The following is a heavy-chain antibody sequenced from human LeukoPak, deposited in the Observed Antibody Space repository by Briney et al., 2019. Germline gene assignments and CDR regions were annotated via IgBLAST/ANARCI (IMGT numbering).Heavy chain of an antibody. Sequence: QSGGSLRLSCAASGFTFSSYAMSWVRQTPGKGLEWVSSISGGGDSEYYADSVKGRFTISRDKSKNTLYVQMNSLRVDDTAVYYCTKDGSYARELHNSGFFIDWGQGTLVTVSS. J-gene: IGHJ4*02. V-gene: IGHV3-23*01. CDR3: TKDGSYARELHNSGFFID. CDR2: ISGGGDSE. CDR1: GFTFSSYA. D-gene: IGHD1-26*01.